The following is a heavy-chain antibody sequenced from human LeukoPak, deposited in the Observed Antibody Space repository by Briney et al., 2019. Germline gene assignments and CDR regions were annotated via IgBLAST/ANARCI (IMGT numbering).Heavy chain of an antibody. CDR3: ATAHRGVPDY. V-gene: IGHV1-8*01. CDR2: MNPNSGNT. J-gene: IGHJ4*02. D-gene: IGHD3-10*01. CDR1: GYTFTSYD. Sequence: GASVKVSCKASGYTFTSYDINWVRQATGQGLEWMGWMNPNSGNTGYAQKFQGRVTMTEDTSTDTAYMELSSLRSEDTAVYYCATAHRGVPDYWGQGTLVTVSS.